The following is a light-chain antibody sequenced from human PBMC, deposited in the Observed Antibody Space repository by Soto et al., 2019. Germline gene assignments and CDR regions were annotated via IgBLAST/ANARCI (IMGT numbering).Light chain of an antibody. V-gene: IGKV3-15*01. CDR1: QGLRSD. CDR2: GAS. J-gene: IGKJ4*01. CDR3: QQYNKWPLT. Sequence: ETVLTQSPGHLSLSPGERAALSCRASQGLRSDLAWYRQKPGQSPRLLIYGASTRAPEAPARFSGSGSETEFTLTISSLQSEDFAVYYCQQYNKWPLTFGGGTKVDIK.